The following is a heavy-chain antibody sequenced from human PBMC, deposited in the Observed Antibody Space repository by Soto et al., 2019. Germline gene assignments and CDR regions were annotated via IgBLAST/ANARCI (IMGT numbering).Heavy chain of an antibody. CDR3: ARAHYGDYGYGMDV. Sequence: SETLSLTCTVSDDSSSSYKWSWIRQPPGRRLEWIGYIDSSGGTSYNPSLQSRVTISVDTSTKQFSLKLSSVTAADTAVYCCARAHYGDYGYGMDVWGQGTTVTVSS. V-gene: IGHV4-59*08. CDR2: IDSSGGT. D-gene: IGHD4-17*01. J-gene: IGHJ6*02. CDR1: DDSSSSYK.